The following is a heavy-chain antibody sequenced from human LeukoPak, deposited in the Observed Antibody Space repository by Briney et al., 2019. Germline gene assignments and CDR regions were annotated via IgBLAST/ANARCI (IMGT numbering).Heavy chain of an antibody. CDR2: ISHSGST. Sequence: KPSETLSLTCAVYGGSFSGYYWSWIRQPPGKGLEWIGEISHSGSTNYNPSLKSRVTISVDTSKNQFSLKLSSVTAADTAVYYCARGGAVVAADWFDPWGQGTLVTVSS. CDR3: ARGGAVVAADWFDP. J-gene: IGHJ5*02. D-gene: IGHD2-15*01. CDR1: GGSFSGYY. V-gene: IGHV4-34*01.